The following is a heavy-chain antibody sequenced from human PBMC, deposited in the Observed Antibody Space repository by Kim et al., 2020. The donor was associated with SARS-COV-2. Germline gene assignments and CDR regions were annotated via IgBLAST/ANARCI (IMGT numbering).Heavy chain of an antibody. CDR1: GFTFSSYA. J-gene: IGHJ4*02. CDR3: AKGAARLVSYCSSWYVGDFDY. CDR2: ISGSGGST. D-gene: IGHD6-13*01. Sequence: GGSLRLSCAASGFTFSSYAMSWVRQAPGKGLEWVSAISGSGGSTYYADSVKGRFTISRDNSKNTLYLQMTSLRAEDTAVYYCAKGAARLVSYCSSWYVGDFDYCGPGTLVAVSS. V-gene: IGHV3-23*01.